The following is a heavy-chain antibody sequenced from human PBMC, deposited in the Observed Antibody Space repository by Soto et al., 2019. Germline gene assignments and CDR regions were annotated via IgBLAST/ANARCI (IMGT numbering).Heavy chain of an antibody. Sequence: GGSLRLSCAASGFTYSTYTMHWVRQAPGKGLEWVAVISYDGNNKFYADSVKGRFTISRDNSKNTAYLQMSSLRPEDTAVYYCVKGEYYYDGSAYYPFDYWGQGRMVTVSS. J-gene: IGHJ4*02. V-gene: IGHV3-30*14. D-gene: IGHD3-22*01. CDR1: GFTYSTYT. CDR3: VKGEYYYDGSAYYPFDY. CDR2: ISYDGNNK.